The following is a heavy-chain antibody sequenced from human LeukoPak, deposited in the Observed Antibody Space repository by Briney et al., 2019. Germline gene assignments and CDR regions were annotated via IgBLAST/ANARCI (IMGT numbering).Heavy chain of an antibody. CDR1: GGSISSYC. CDR3: ARVKESEYSSSWYRPLRAFDI. J-gene: IGHJ3*02. V-gene: IGHV4-4*07. D-gene: IGHD6-13*01. CDR2: IYTSGST. Sequence: SETLSLTCTVSGGSISSYCWSWIRQPAGKGLEWIGRIYTSGSTNYNPSLKSRVTMSVDTSKNQFSLKLSSVTAADTAVYYCARVKESEYSSSWYRPLRAFDIWGQGTMVTVSS.